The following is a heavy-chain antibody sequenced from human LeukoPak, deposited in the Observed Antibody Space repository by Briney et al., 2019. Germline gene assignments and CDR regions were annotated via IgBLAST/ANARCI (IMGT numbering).Heavy chain of an antibody. CDR2: ISSTGNTI. J-gene: IGHJ4*02. V-gene: IGHV3-48*03. D-gene: IGHD6-13*01. CDR3: ARLGHSSSWSQDGY. Sequence: GGSLRLSCAASGFTFSSYEMNWVRQAPGKGLEWVSYISSTGNTIYYADSLKGRFTVSRDNAESSLYLQMNSLRAEDTAVYYCARLGHSSSWSQDGYWGQGTLVTVSS. CDR1: GFTFSSYE.